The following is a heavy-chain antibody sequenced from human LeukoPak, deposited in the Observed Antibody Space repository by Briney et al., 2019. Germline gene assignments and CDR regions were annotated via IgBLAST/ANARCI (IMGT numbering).Heavy chain of an antibody. CDR3: ARGAYNSGGTHQN. Sequence: PGGSLRLSCAASGFTFRDYSMNWVRQAPGKGLEWVSYISTSGNYIYYADSVKGGFTISRDNAKNSLYLQMHSLRAADTALYYCARGAYNSGGTHQNWGQGTLVTVSS. CDR2: ISTSGNYI. D-gene: IGHD3-22*01. J-gene: IGHJ4*02. CDR1: GFTFRDYS. V-gene: IGHV3-21*01.